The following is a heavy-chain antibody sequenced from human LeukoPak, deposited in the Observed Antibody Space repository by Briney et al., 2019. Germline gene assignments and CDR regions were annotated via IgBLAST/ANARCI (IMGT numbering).Heavy chain of an antibody. J-gene: IGHJ4*02. CDR3: AKDIKATRSAGVDY. Sequence: QSGRSLRLSCAASGFTFDDYAMPWVRQAPGKGLEWVSGISWNSGSIGYADSVKGRFTISRDNAKNSLYLQMNSLRAEDTALYYCAKDIKATRSAGVDYWGQGTLVTVSS. V-gene: IGHV3-9*01. D-gene: IGHD5-24*01. CDR2: ISWNSGSI. CDR1: GFTFDDYA.